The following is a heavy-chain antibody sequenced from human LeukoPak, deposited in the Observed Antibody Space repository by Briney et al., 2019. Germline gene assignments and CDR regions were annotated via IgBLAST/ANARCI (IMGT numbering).Heavy chain of an antibody. CDR3: AKGGSPSHNWFNS. J-gene: IGHJ5*01. V-gene: IGHV3-30*18. Sequence: GGSLRLSCAASGFTFSSYGMHWVRQALGKGLEWVAVISYDGSNKYYADSVKGRFTISRDNSKNTLYLQMNSLRAEDTAVYYCAKGGSPSHNWFNSWGQGTLVTVSS. D-gene: IGHD2-15*01. CDR2: ISYDGSNK. CDR1: GFTFSSYG.